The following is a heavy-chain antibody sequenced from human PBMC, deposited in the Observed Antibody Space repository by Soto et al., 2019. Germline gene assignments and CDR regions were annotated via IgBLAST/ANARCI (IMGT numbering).Heavy chain of an antibody. CDR1: GFTFSNYW. CDR3: ARAPRIVGATRPHYFQH. D-gene: IGHD1-26*01. CDR2: IKQDGSEK. Sequence: GGSLRLSCAASGFTFSNYWMNWVRQAPGKGLEWVANIKQDGSEKYFVDSVKGRFTISRDNAKNSLYLQMNSLRAEDTAVYYCARAPRIVGATRPHYFQHWGQGTLVTVSS. J-gene: IGHJ1*01. V-gene: IGHV3-7*01.